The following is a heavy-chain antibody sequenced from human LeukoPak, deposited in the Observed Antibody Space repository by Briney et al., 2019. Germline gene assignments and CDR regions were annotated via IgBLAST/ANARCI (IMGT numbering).Heavy chain of an antibody. CDR1: GFTFSSCW. D-gene: IGHD4-17*01. CDR3: ARDMTTVGY. V-gene: IGHV3-7*01. J-gene: IGHJ4*02. Sequence: GGSLRLSCAASGFTFSSCWMNWVRQAPGKGLEWVANIKQDGTEKYFVDSVKGRFTISRDNAKNSLYLQMNSLRAEDTAVYYCARDMTTVGYWGQGTLVTVSS. CDR2: IKQDGTEK.